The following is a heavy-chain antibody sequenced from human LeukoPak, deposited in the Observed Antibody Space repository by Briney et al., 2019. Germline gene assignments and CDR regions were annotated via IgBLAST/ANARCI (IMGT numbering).Heavy chain of an antibody. V-gene: IGHV3-33*01. D-gene: IGHD5-18*01. CDR1: GFTFSSYG. Sequence: GGSLRLSCAASGFTFSSYGMHWVRQAPGKGLEWVAVIWYDGSNKYYADSVKGRFTISRDNSKNTLYLQMNSLRAEDTAVYYCARDPQSIRIQTPRYGMDVWGQGTTVTVSS. CDR3: ARDPQSIRIQTPRYGMDV. J-gene: IGHJ6*02. CDR2: IWYDGSNK.